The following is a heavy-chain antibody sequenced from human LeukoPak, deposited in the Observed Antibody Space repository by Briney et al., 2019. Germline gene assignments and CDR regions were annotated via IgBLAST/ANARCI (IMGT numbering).Heavy chain of an antibody. CDR1: GFTFSSYG. CDR3: AREGITMVRGGFDP. J-gene: IGHJ5*02. V-gene: IGHV3-30*02. Sequence: PGGSLRLSCAASGFTFSSYGMHWVRQAPGKGLEWVAFIRYDGSNKYYADSVKGRFTISRDNAKNTLYLQMNSLRAEDTAVYYCAREGITMVRGGFDPWGQGTLVTVSS. D-gene: IGHD3-10*01. CDR2: IRYDGSNK.